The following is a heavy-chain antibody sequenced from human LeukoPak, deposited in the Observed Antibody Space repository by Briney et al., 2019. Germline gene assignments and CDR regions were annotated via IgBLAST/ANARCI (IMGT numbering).Heavy chain of an antibody. Sequence: PSETLSLTCTVSGGSSSSFYWSWIRQPPGKGLEWIGYIYFNGRTNYNPSLKSRVTISVDTSKNQFSLKLSSVTAADTAVYYCARHRQLTGPFDYWGQGTLVTVSS. CDR3: ARHRQLTGPFDY. V-gene: IGHV4-59*08. J-gene: IGHJ4*02. CDR1: GGSSSSFY. D-gene: IGHD6-13*01. CDR2: IYFNGRT.